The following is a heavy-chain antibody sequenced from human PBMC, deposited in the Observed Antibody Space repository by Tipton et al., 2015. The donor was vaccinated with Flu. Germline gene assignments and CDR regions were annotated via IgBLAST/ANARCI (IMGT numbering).Heavy chain of an antibody. Sequence: TLSLTCTVSGGSISSSSYYWGWIRQPPGKGLEWIGSIYYSGSTYYNPSLKSRVTISVDTSKNQFSLKLRSVTAADTAVYYCARTRGYDAFDIWGQGTMVTVSS. J-gene: IGHJ3*02. D-gene: IGHD5-12*01. CDR3: ARTRGYDAFDI. V-gene: IGHV4-39*07. CDR1: GGSISSSSYY. CDR2: IYYSGST.